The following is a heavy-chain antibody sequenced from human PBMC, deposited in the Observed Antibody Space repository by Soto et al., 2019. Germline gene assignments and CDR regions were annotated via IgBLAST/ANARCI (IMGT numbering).Heavy chain of an antibody. CDR2: IKGNGGAT. CDR3: ARVGSYSDGSSYPY. Sequence: DSVKVSCKASGYTFTGHDLHWVRQAPGQGLEWMGWIKGNGGATKYARKFQGRVTMTRDTSTTTAYLELNSLRSDDTAVYFCARVGSYSDGSSYPYWGQGTLVTV. J-gene: IGHJ4*02. CDR1: GYTFTGHD. D-gene: IGHD6-6*01. V-gene: IGHV1-2*02.